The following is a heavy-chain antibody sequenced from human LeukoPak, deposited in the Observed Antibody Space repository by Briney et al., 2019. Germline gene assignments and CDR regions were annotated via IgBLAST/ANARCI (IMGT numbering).Heavy chain of an antibody. CDR2: ISYDGSNK. D-gene: IGHD5-18*01. J-gene: IGHJ4*02. V-gene: IGHV3-30-3*01. CDR3: ASDREDTANLHYFDY. CDR1: GFTFSSYA. Sequence: PGRSLRLSCAASGFTFSSYAMHWVRQAPGKGLEWVAVISYDGSNKYYADSVKGRFTISRDNSKNTLYPQMNSLRVEDTAVYYCASDREDTANLHYFDYWGQGTLVTVSS.